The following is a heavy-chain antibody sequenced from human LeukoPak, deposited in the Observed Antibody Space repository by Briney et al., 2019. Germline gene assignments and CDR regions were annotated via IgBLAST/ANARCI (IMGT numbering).Heavy chain of an antibody. CDR2: ISGSGGST. D-gene: IGHD3-22*01. J-gene: IGHJ4*02. CDR3: AKVLVPTYYYDSSGYYPFDY. CDR1: GFTFSSYA. Sequence: GGSLRLSSAASGFTFSSYAMSWDRQAPGKGLEWVSAISGSGGSTYYADSVKGRFTISRDNSKNTLYLQMNSLRAEDTAVYYCAKVLVPTYYYDSSGYYPFDYWGQGTLVTVSS. V-gene: IGHV3-23*01.